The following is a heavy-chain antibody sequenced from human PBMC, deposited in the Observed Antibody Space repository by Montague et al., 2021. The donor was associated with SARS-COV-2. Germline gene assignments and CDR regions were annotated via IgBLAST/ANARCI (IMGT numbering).Heavy chain of an antibody. CDR3: AHRLARHYDTSAYLWCPFDY. Sequence: PALVKPTQTLTLTCTFSGFSLSTNGVGVGWIRQPPGKALEWLALIYWDDDKRYCPSLKSRLTITKDTSKNQVVLTMTNMDPVDTATYYCAHRLARHYDTSAYLWCPFDYWGQGTLVTVSS. CDR2: IYWDDDK. V-gene: IGHV2-5*02. CDR1: GFSLSTNGVG. D-gene: IGHD3-22*01. J-gene: IGHJ4*02.